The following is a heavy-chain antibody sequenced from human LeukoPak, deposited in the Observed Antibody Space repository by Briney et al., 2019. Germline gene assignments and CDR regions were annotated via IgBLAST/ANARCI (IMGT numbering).Heavy chain of an antibody. CDR3: ARDGSGFDGYYYYGMDV. CDR2: INPSGGST. J-gene: IGHJ6*02. Sequence: GASVKVSCKASGYTFTSYYMHWVRQAPGQGLEWMGVINPSGGSTSYAQKFQGRVTMTRDTSTSTVYMELSSLRSEDTAVYYCARDGSGFDGYYYYGMDVWGQGTTVTVSS. V-gene: IGHV1-46*01. D-gene: IGHD1-14*01. CDR1: GYTFTSYY.